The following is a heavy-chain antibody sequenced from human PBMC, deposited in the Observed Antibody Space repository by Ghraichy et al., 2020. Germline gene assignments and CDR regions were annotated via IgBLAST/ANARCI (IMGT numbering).Heavy chain of an antibody. CDR2: IKSKTDGGTT. D-gene: IGHD4-17*01. CDR1: GFTFSNAW. CDR3: TTGEYGDHNFDY. Sequence: GGSLRLSCAASGFTFSNAWMSWVRQAPGKGLEWVGRIKSKTDGGTTDYAAPVKGRFTISRDDSKNTLYLQMNSLKTEDTAVYYCTTGEYGDHNFDYWGQGTLVTVSS. V-gene: IGHV3-15*01. J-gene: IGHJ4*02.